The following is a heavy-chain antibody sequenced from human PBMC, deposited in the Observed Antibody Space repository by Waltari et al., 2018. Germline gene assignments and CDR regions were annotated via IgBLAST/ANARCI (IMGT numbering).Heavy chain of an antibody. CDR2: IYYSGST. Sequence: WGWIRHPPGKGLEWIGYIYYSGSTNYNPSLKSRVTISVYTSKNQFSLKLSSVTAADTAVYYCASLYSSGWYDAFDIWGQGTMVTVSS. CDR3: ASLYSSGWYDAFDI. V-gene: IGHV4-59*08. D-gene: IGHD6-19*01. J-gene: IGHJ3*02.